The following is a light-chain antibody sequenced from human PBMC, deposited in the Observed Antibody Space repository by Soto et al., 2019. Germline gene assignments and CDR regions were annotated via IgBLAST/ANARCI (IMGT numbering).Light chain of an antibody. V-gene: IGKV3D-15*01. J-gene: IGKJ1*01. CDR2: GAS. Sequence: ERVMTQSPATLSVCPGERATLSCRASQSVNIHLAWYQQKPGQAPRLLIYGASARATGIPAKFSGSGSGTEFTLTISSLQSEDFAVYYCQQYNKWPRTFGQGTKVDIK. CDR1: QSVNIH. CDR3: QQYNKWPRT.